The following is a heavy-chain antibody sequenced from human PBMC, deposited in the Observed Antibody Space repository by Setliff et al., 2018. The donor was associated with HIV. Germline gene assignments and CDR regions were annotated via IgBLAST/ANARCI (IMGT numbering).Heavy chain of an antibody. D-gene: IGHD6-19*01. CDR3: AKDSYVVAGHYYFDD. J-gene: IGHJ4*02. V-gene: IGHV3-33*06. Sequence: GGSLRLSCAASGFTFSNYGMHWVRQAPGKGLEWVAVRWYDGSNQYYADSVKGRFAISRDNSNNTLDLQMNSLRAEDTAVYYCAKDSYVVAGHYYFDDWGQGTLVTVSS. CDR2: RWYDGSNQ. CDR1: GFTFSNYG.